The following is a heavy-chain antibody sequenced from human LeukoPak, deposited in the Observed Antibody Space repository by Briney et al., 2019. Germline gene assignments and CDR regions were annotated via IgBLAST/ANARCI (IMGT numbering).Heavy chain of an antibody. CDR1: GGTFSNYA. Sequence: SVKVSCKASGGTFSNYALSWVQQAPGKGLEWMGGTTPIFGSAEYARNFQGRVTVTTDESTSTAYMDMSSLRSDDTAVYYCAGALFHFDSSGYDMDGYDIWGQGTMVTVSS. D-gene: IGHD3-22*01. CDR2: TTPIFGSA. V-gene: IGHV1-69*05. J-gene: IGHJ3*02. CDR3: AGALFHFDSSGYDMDGYDI.